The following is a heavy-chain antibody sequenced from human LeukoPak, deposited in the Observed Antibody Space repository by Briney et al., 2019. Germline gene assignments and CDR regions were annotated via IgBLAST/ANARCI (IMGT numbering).Heavy chain of an antibody. CDR2: TYYRSKWYN. D-gene: IGHD1-14*01. J-gene: IGHJ4*02. V-gene: IGHV6-1*01. CDR1: GDSVSSNSAA. CDR3: ARDLTTLGGRPRHPPTLDY. Sequence: SQTLSLTCAISGDSVSSNSAAWNWIRQSPSRGLEWLGRTYYRSKWYNDYAVSVKSRITINPDTSKNQFSLQLNSVTPEDTAVYYCARDLTTLGGRPRHPPTLDYWGQGTLVTVSS.